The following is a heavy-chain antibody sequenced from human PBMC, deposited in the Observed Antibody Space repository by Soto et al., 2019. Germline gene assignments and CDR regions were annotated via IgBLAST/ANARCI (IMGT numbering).Heavy chain of an antibody. Sequence: QLTVKESDTTLVKPTQTLKLTGTYSGISLTTSGSGVAWIRQHPGKALEWLALISWKDDKRHNQGLESRLSINQDTSRNPVVLILTTSATVGAATYFRDHSSGGNYSGCDDEYWGLRTVVAVSS. D-gene: IGHD1-26*01. V-gene: IGHV2-5*01. J-gene: IGHJ4*02. CDR1: GISLTTSGSG. CDR3: DHSSGGNYSGCDDEY. CDR2: ISWKDDK.